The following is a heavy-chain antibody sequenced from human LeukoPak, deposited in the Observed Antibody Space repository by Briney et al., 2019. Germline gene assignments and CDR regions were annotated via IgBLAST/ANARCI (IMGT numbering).Heavy chain of an antibody. Sequence: SETLSLTCTVSGGSISSYYWSLIRRPPGKGLEWIGNNYDSGSTNYNPSLKSRVTISVDTSKNQFSLKLSSVTAADTAVYYCARSGSSYYDFWSGYGSYFDYWGQGTLVTVSS. CDR3: ARSGSSYYDFWSGYGSYFDY. CDR1: GGSISSYY. CDR2: NYDSGST. J-gene: IGHJ4*02. V-gene: IGHV4-59*08. D-gene: IGHD3-3*01.